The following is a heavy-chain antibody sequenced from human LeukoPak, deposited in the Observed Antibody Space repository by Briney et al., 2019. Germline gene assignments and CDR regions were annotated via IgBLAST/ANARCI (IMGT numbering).Heavy chain of an antibody. D-gene: IGHD6-19*01. Sequence: PSETLSLTCTVSGGSISSYYWSWIRQPPGKGLEWIGYIYHSVDTKYNASLKSRVTISVDTSKSQFSLKLSSVTAADTAVYYCARGGPNSSGWRIDYWGQGTLVTVSS. J-gene: IGHJ4*02. CDR3: ARGGPNSSGWRIDY. CDR2: IYHSVDT. V-gene: IGHV4-59*01. CDR1: GGSISSYY.